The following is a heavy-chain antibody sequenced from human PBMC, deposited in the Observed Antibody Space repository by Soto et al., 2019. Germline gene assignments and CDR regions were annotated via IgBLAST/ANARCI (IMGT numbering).Heavy chain of an antibody. V-gene: IGHV1-2*02. CDR1: GYTFTDYY. CDR3: ATTKRLLPR. J-gene: IGHJ4*02. D-gene: IGHD2-15*01. CDR2: INPKHGDT. Sequence: ASVKVSFKASGYTFTDYYIHWVRQAPGQGLEWMGGINPKHGDTNYAQKFQGRVTMTEDTSTDTAYMELNSLRSDDTAMYYCATTKRLLPRRAQRTPVTGSS.